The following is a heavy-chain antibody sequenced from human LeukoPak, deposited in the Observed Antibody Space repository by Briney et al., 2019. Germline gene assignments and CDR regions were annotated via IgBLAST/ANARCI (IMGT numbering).Heavy chain of an antibody. J-gene: IGHJ3*02. Sequence: PSETLSLTCAVYGGSFSGYYWSWIRQPPGKGLEWIGEINHSGSTNYNPSLKSRVTISVDTSKNQFSLKLSSVTAADTAVYYCARDFDDSSPYAFDIWGQGTMITVSS. CDR2: INHSGST. CDR3: ARDFDDSSPYAFDI. V-gene: IGHV4-34*01. CDR1: GGSFSGYY. D-gene: IGHD3-22*01.